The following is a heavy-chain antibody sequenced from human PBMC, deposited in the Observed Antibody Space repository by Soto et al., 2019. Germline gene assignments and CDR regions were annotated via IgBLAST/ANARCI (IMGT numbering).Heavy chain of an antibody. CDR1: GGSISSYY. CDR2: IYYSGST. V-gene: IGHV4-59*01. CDR3: ARVKTGGFAFDI. Sequence: SETLSLTCTASGGSISSYYWSWIRQPPGKGLEWIGYIYYSGSTNYNPSLKSRVTISVDTSKNQFSLKLSSVTAADTAVYYCARVKTGGFAFDIWGQGTMVTVSS. J-gene: IGHJ3*02. D-gene: IGHD3-9*01.